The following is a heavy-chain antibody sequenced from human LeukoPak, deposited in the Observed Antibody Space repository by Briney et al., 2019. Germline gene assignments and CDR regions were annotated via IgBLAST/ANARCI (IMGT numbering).Heavy chain of an antibody. V-gene: IGHV3-48*04. J-gene: IGHJ4*02. CDR2: ISSSGTIK. D-gene: IGHD2/OR15-2a*01. CDR3: ARDDSTYYDPYYFDY. Sequence: PGGSLRLSCAASGFTFNVYSMNWVRQAPGKGLEWISYISSSGTIKHYADSVKGRFTISRDNAKNSLYLQMNSLRAEDTAVYYCARDDSTYYDPYYFDYWGQGSLVTVSS. CDR1: GFTFNVYS.